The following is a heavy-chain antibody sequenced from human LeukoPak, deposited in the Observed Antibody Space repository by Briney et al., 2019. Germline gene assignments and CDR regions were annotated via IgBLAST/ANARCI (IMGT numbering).Heavy chain of an antibody. CDR2: IYHSGST. CDR3: ARNTVTTSHGMDV. V-gene: IGHV4-4*02. CDR1: GGSISSSNW. J-gene: IGHJ6*02. D-gene: IGHD4-17*01. Sequence: PSETLSLTCAVSGGSISSSNWWSWVRQPPGKGLEWIGEIYHSGSTNYNPSLKSRVTISVDKSKNQFSLKLSSVTAADTAVYYCARNTVTTSHGMDVWGQGTTVTVSS.